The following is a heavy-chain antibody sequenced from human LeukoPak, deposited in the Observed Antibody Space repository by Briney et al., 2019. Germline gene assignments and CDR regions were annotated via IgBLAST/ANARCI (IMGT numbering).Heavy chain of an antibody. Sequence: SVKVSCKASGGTFSSYAISWVRQAPGQGLEWMGRIIPILGIANYAQKFQGRVTITADKSTSTAHMELSSLRSEDTAVYYCAREGIPGVAVAGTVDYWGQGTLVTVSS. D-gene: IGHD6-19*01. CDR3: AREGIPGVAVAGTVDY. CDR2: IIPILGIA. V-gene: IGHV1-69*04. J-gene: IGHJ4*02. CDR1: GGTFSSYA.